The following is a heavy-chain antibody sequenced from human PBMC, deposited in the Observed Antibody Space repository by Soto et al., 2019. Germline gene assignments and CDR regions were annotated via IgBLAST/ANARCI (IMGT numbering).Heavy chain of an antibody. CDR2: MSVGNVET. CDR3: ARDAWRSGIPVAGAFLDN. V-gene: IGHV1-3*03. J-gene: IGHJ4*02. D-gene: IGHD6-19*01. Sequence: VSVTVSCKASVYTFSNYMIHWVRQAPGQRLEWNGGMSVGNVETKYSQEIQDRVTMSRDTSANSAFMELNTLTPRLTALYYCARDAWRSGIPVAGAFLDNWGQGTLVTVSS. CDR1: VYTFSNYM.